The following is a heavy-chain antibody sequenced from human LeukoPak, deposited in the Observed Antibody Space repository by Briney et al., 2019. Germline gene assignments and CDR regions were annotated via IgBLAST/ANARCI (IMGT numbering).Heavy chain of an antibody. D-gene: IGHD3-16*01. CDR2: ISGSGGST. CDR3: AKDGGGRMTRRKNAFDI. J-gene: IGHJ3*02. V-gene: IGHV3-23*01. CDR1: GFTFSRYS. Sequence: PGGSLRLSCAASGFTFSRYSMNWVRPAPGKGLEWGSAISGSGGSTYYADSVKGRFTISRDNSKNTLYLQMNSLRAEDTAVYYCAKDGGGRMTRRKNAFDIWGQGTMDTVSS.